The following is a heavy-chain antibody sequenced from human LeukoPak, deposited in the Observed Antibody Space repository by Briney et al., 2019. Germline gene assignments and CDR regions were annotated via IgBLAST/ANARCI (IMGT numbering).Heavy chain of an antibody. CDR1: GYTFTGYY. CDR2: IHPNSGGT. Sequence: ASVKVSCKASGYTFTGYYLHWVRQAPGQGFEWMGRIHPNSGGTNYAQKFQGRVTMTRDTSISTAYKELSSLRSDDTAVYYCARLAAVPGWGQGTLVTVSS. D-gene: IGHD6-19*01. V-gene: IGHV1-2*06. J-gene: IGHJ1*01. CDR3: ARLAAVPG.